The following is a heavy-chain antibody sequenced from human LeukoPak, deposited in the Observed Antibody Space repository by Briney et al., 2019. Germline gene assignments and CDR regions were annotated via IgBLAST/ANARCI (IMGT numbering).Heavy chain of an antibody. Sequence: ASVKVSCKSSGYTFTSYYMHWVRQAPGHGLEWVGIINPSSGSTSYAQKFQERVTITRDMSTSTAYMELSSLRSEDTVVYYCAADPGHYGDYDFDYWGQGTLVTVSS. V-gene: IGHV1-46*01. CDR2: INPSSGST. CDR3: AADPGHYGDYDFDY. D-gene: IGHD4-17*01. CDR1: GYTFTSYY. J-gene: IGHJ4*02.